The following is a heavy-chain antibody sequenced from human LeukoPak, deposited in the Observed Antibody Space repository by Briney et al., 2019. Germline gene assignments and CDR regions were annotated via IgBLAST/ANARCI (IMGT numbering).Heavy chain of an antibody. CDR3: TTDPVAVAGIKVVYWFDP. V-gene: IGHV3-15*01. Sequence: GGSLRVSSAASGFTFSNAWMCWVRQAPGKGLEWVGQIKTKTDGGTTDYAAPVKGRFTISRDDSENTLYLQMNSLKTEDTAVYYCTTDPVAVAGIKVVYWFDPWGQGPLIMVSS. D-gene: IGHD6-19*01. J-gene: IGHJ5*02. CDR2: IKTKTDGGTT. CDR1: GFTFSNAW.